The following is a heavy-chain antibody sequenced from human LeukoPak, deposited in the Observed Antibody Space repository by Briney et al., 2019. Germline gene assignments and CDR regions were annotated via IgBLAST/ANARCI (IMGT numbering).Heavy chain of an antibody. V-gene: IGHV4-34*01. CDR3: ARVLRAASWRSYDY. Sequence: SETLSLTCAVYRGSFSGYSWSWIRQPPGKGLEWIGEINHSGSTNYNSSLKSRVTISVDTSKNQFSLKLSSVTAADTAVYYCARVLRAASWRSYDYWGQGSLVTVSS. J-gene: IGHJ4*02. CDR1: RGSFSGYS. CDR2: INHSGST. D-gene: IGHD5-18*01.